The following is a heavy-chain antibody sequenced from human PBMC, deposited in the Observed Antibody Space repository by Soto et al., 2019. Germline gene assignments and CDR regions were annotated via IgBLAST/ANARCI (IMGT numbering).Heavy chain of an antibody. CDR2: IDPNTGDT. CDR1: GYMFTNYY. V-gene: IGHV1-2*04. CDR3: AREVKSVLFDP. J-gene: IGHJ5*02. D-gene: IGHD2-21*01. Sequence: ASVKVSCKTSGYMFTNYYLHWVRQAPGQGLEWMGWIDPNTGDTNYAQKFQAWVTMTRDTSTSTAYMELSSLRSEDTAVYYCAREVKSVLFDPWGQGTLVTVSS.